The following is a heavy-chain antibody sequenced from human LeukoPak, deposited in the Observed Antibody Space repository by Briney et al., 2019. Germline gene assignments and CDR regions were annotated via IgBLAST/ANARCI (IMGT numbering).Heavy chain of an antibody. CDR1: GGSISSNNW. V-gene: IGHV4-4*02. Sequence: PSETLSLTCAVSGGSISSNNWWNWVRQPPGKGLEWIGEIYHSGNTNYNPSLKSRVTISVDESGNQFSLKLSSVTAADTAVYYCAREGNDILTGYYGPWENWGQGTLVTVSS. D-gene: IGHD3-9*01. CDR2: IYHSGNT. CDR3: AREGNDILTGYYGPWEN. J-gene: IGHJ4*02.